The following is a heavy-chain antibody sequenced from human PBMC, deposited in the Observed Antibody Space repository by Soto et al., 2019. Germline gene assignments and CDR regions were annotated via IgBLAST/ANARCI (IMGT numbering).Heavy chain of an antibody. V-gene: IGHV3-74*01. CDR1: GFTFSDYW. CDR2: IKRDGSTT. D-gene: IGHD5-12*01. Sequence: GGSLRLSCAASGFTFSDYWMHWVRQAPGKGLEWVSRIKRDGSTTNYADSVKGRFTISRDNSKNTLYLQMNSLRAEDTAEYYCAREGYSTYDAFDIWGQGTMVTVSS. J-gene: IGHJ3*02. CDR3: AREGYSTYDAFDI.